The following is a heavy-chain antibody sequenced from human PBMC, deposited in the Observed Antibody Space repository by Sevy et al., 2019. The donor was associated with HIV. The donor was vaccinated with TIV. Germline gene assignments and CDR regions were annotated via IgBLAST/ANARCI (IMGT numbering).Heavy chain of an antibody. Sequence: ASVKVSCKASGYTFTSYYMHWVRQAPGQGLEWMGIINPSGGYTTYAQKFQGRVTMTRDTSTSTVYMELSSLRSEDTAVYYCAREGSSSSKFTWFDPWGQGTLVTASS. CDR1: GYTFTSYY. V-gene: IGHV1-46*03. CDR3: AREGSSSSKFTWFDP. J-gene: IGHJ5*02. CDR2: INPSGGYT. D-gene: IGHD6-6*01.